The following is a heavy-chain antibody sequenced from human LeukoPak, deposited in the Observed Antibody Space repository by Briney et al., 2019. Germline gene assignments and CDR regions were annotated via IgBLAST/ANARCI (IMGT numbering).Heavy chain of an antibody. Sequence: GGSLRLSCAASGFTFRTSGMNWVRQAPGRGLEWVANIKVDGSEKYYVDSVKGRFTISRDNAKNSLYLQMNSLRAEDTAVYYCASTVRRLWGQGTLVTVSS. CDR2: IKVDGSEK. V-gene: IGHV3-7*01. CDR1: GFTFRTSG. J-gene: IGHJ4*02. D-gene: IGHD3-10*01. CDR3: ASTVRRL.